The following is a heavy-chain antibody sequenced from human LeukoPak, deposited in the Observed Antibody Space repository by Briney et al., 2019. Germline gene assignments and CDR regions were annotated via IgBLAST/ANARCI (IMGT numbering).Heavy chain of an antibody. CDR3: AKWTSARGSTFDY. CDR2: IKGDGSAA. V-gene: IGHV3-74*01. Sequence: GGSLRLSCAASGFTFRSYWMHWVRQAPGKGLVWVSRIKGDGSAASYADSVKGRFTISRDNSKKTLYLQMNSLRAEDTAVYYCAKWTSARGSTFDYWGQGTLVTVSS. CDR1: GFTFRSYW. J-gene: IGHJ4*02. D-gene: IGHD1-26*01.